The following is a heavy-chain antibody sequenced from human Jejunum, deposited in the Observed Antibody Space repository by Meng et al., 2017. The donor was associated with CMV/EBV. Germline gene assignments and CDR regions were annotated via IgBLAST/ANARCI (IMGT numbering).Heavy chain of an antibody. CDR3: ARFSSTGAYYLGMDV. CDR1: SGSISSYY. J-gene: IGHJ6*02. V-gene: IGHV4-59*01. Sequence: SGSISSYYWSWIRQPPGKGLEWIGFIYYKGSTSYNPSLRSRVTMSVDTSKNQCSLKVTSVTAADTALYYCARFSSTGAYYLGMDVWGQGTT. D-gene: IGHD1-1*01. CDR2: IYYKGST.